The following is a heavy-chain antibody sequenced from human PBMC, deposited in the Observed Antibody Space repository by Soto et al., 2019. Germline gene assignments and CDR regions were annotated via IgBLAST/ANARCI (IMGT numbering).Heavy chain of an antibody. CDR1: GGTFRYYG. J-gene: IGHJ6*02. CDR3: ARAMHSSSGSHYYYYGMDV. D-gene: IGHD2-2*01. CDR2: IIPFFGTA. V-gene: IGHV1-69*01. Sequence: QVQLVQSGAEVKKPGSSVKMSCKTSGGTFRYYGISWVRQAPGQGLGWVGGIIPFFGTANYAQKFQGRVTITADESTNTAYMELLCLRSEDTAVFYWARAMHSSSGSHYYYYGMDVWGQGTRVTVSS.